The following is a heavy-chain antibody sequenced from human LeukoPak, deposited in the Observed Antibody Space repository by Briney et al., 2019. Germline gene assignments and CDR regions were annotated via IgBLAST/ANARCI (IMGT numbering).Heavy chain of an antibody. J-gene: IGHJ4*02. V-gene: IGHV4-34*01. CDR2: INHRGRT. Sequence: SETLSLTCAVYGGSFSGYYWSWIRQPPGKGLEWIGEINHRGRTNYNPSLKSRVTISLDTSKNQFSLKLSSVTAADTAVYYCAREAYCGGDCYSGFDYWGQGTLVTVSS. CDR1: GGSFSGYY. CDR3: AREAYCGGDCYSGFDY. D-gene: IGHD2-21*02.